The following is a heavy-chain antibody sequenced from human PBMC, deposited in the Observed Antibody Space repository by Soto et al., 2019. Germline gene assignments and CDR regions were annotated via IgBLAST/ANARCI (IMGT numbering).Heavy chain of an antibody. J-gene: IGHJ6*02. CDR1: GYSFTSYW. CDR2: IYPGDSDT. D-gene: IGHD2-2*01. V-gene: IGHV5-51*01. CDR3: ARHGVQSYYAVDV. Sequence: EFMKISFKGSGYSFTSYWIGWVRQMPGKGLEWMGIIYPGDSDTRYSPSFQGQVTISADKSISTAYLQWSSLKASDTAMYYCARHGVQSYYAVDVWGQGTTVTVSS.